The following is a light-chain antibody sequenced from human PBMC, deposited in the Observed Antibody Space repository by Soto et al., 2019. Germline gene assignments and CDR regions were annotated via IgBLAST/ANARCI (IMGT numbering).Light chain of an antibody. CDR3: GTWDSNLRGAYC. Sequence: QSVLTQPPSVSAAPGQTVTISCSGSSSNIGNNYVSWYQQAPGAAPNLLIYDNDKRPSEIPDRFTGSKSGTSATLDITGLRTGDEADYFCGTWDSNLRGAYCFGTGTKVTVL. V-gene: IGLV1-51*01. CDR2: DND. CDR1: SSNIGNNY. J-gene: IGLJ1*01.